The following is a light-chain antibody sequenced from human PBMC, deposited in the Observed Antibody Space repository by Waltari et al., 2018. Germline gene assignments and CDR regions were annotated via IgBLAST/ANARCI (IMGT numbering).Light chain of an antibody. Sequence: EIVLTQSPGTLSVSPGERVTVSCRASQTITGSWLTWYHQKPGQAPRLLIYGASNRAPGIPDSFSGSGSGTDVTLTISRLEPEDSAVYYCQQYDGSVVTFGGGTKVEIK. CDR3: QQYDGSVVT. V-gene: IGKV3-20*01. CDR2: GAS. CDR1: QTITGSW. J-gene: IGKJ4*01.